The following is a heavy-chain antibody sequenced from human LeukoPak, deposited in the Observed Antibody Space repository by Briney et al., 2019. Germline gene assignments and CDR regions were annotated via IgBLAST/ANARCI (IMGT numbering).Heavy chain of an antibody. CDR2: IWHDGSNK. Sequence: GGSLRLSCAASGFTFSSYGMHWVRQAPGKGLEWVAVIWHDGSNKHYADSVKGRFTISRDNSKNTLYLQMNSLRAEDTAVYYCARDLGYCTNGVCPNWFDPWGQGTLVTVSS. CDR1: GFTFSSYG. V-gene: IGHV3-33*01. D-gene: IGHD2-8*01. J-gene: IGHJ5*02. CDR3: ARDLGYCTNGVCPNWFDP.